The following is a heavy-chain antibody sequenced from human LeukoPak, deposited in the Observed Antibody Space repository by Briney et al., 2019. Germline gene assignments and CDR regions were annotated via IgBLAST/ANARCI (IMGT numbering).Heavy chain of an antibody. CDR1: GGTFSSYA. D-gene: IGHD5-24*01. CDR3: ARARDGYNHFDY. V-gene: IGHV1-69*13. Sequence: PVKVSCKASGGTFSSYAISWVRQAPGQGLEWMGGIIPIFGTANYAQRFQGRVTITADESTSTAYMELSSLRSEDTAVYYCARARDGYNHFDYWGQGTLVTVSS. CDR2: IIPIFGTA. J-gene: IGHJ4*02.